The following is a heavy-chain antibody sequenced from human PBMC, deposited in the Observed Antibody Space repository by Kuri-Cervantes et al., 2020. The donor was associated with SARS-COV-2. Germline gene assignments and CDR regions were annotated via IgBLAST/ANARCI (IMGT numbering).Heavy chain of an antibody. J-gene: IGHJ6*03. V-gene: IGHV4-59*11. CDR1: GGSISSHY. CDR2: IYYSGST. D-gene: IGHD3-22*01. Sequence: GSLRLSCTVSGGSISSHYWSWIRQPPGKGLEWIGYIYYSGSTNYNPSLKSRVTISVDTSKNQFSLKLSSVTAADTAVYYCARVKPHYDSSGYSPPHYYYYYMYVWGKGTTVTVSS. CDR3: ARVKPHYDSSGYSPPHYYYYYMYV.